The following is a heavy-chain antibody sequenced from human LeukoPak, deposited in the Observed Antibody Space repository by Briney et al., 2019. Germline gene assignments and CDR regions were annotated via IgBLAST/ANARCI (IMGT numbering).Heavy chain of an antibody. CDR1: GGSIGNGGYF. Sequence: SETLSLTCTVSGGSIGNGGYFWTWLRQYPGKGLEWIGYIYDSVTTYYNPSLKSRVAISLDRSKNQFSLNLTSVTAADRAVYYCARERSSGWYRFWGQGILVAASS. D-gene: IGHD6-19*01. V-gene: IGHV4-31*03. J-gene: IGHJ4*02. CDR3: ARERSSGWYRF. CDR2: IYDSVTT.